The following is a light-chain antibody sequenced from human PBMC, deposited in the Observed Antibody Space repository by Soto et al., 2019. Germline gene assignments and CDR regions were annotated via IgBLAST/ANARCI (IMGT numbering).Light chain of an antibody. CDR1: SSDVGGYN. CDR2: EVS. J-gene: IGLJ3*02. Sequence: QSVLTQPASVSGSPGQSITISCTGTSSDVGGYNSWYQQHPGKAPKLMIYEVSYRPPGVSNRFSGSKSGNTASLTISGLQAEDEADYYCSSYSTTTTLAVFGGGTQLTVL. V-gene: IGLV2-14*01. CDR3: SSYSTTTTLAV.